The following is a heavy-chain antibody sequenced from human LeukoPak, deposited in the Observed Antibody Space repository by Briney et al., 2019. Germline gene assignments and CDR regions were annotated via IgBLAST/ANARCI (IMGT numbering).Heavy chain of an antibody. Sequence: PGGSLRLSCAASGFTFSSYSMNWVRQAPGKGLYWVSSISSSSNYIYYADSVKGRFTISRDNAKNSLYLQMNSLRAEDTAVYYCARERIRDYGDYGGYYFDYWGQGTLVTVSP. CDR1: GFTFSSYS. CDR2: ISSSSNYI. J-gene: IGHJ4*02. D-gene: IGHD4-17*01. V-gene: IGHV3-21*01. CDR3: ARERIRDYGDYGGYYFDY.